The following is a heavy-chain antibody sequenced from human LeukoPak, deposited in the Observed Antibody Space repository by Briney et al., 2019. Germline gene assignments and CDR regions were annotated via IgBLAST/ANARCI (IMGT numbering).Heavy chain of an antibody. V-gene: IGHV3-66*04. CDR3: ARQMATKRDAFDI. D-gene: IGHD5-24*01. Sequence: GGSLRLSCAASRFTFSGSWMTWVRQAPGKGLEWVSVIYSGGSTYYADSVKGRFTISRDNSKNTLYLQMNSLRAEDTAVYYCARQMATKRDAFDIWGQGTMVTVSS. CDR2: IYSGGST. CDR1: RFTFSGSW. J-gene: IGHJ3*02.